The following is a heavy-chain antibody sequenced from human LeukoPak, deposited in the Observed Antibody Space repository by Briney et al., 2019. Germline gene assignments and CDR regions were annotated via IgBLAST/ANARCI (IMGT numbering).Heavy chain of an antibody. J-gene: IGHJ6*03. V-gene: IGHV4-4*09. Sequence: SETLSLTCTVSGGSMSLYHWTWLRQPPGKGLEWIGNIYNTGCANDKPSLKSRLTISVDTSKNQASIKLCSVTATDTAVYYCAGYDIATLPRKYFLYYIDFWGKGTTVTVSS. CDR3: AGYDIATLPRKYFLYYIDF. CDR2: IYNTGCA. D-gene: IGHD6-6*01. CDR1: GGSMSLYH.